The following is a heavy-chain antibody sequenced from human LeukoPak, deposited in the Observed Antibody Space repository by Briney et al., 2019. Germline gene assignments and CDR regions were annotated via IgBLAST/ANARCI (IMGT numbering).Heavy chain of an antibody. J-gene: IGHJ4*02. CDR1: GFTFSSYG. V-gene: IGHV3-30*18. CDR2: ISYDGGNK. CDR3: AKYGSSDYYADY. D-gene: IGHD3-10*01. Sequence: GGSLRLSCAASGFTFSSYGMHWVRQAPGKGLEWVAVISYDGGNKYYADSVKGRFTISRDNSKNTLYLQMNSLRAEDTAVYYCAKYGSSDYYADYWGQGTLVTVSS.